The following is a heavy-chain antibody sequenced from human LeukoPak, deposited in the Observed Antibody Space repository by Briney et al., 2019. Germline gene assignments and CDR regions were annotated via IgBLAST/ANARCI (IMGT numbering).Heavy chain of an antibody. Sequence: GGSLRLSCAASEFIFSTYWMTWVRQAPGKGLEWVANIKHDGSEKYYVDSLKGRFTISRDNAKNLLYLQMNSLRAEDTAVYYCARGLPTGVDAFDIWGQGTMVAVSS. D-gene: IGHD4-23*01. CDR2: IKHDGSEK. CDR1: EFIFSTYW. J-gene: IGHJ3*02. CDR3: ARGLPTGVDAFDI. V-gene: IGHV3-7*01.